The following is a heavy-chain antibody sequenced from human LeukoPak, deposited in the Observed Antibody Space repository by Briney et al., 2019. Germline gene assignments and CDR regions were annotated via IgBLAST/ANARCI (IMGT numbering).Heavy chain of an antibody. CDR2: ISSSSSYI. V-gene: IGHV3-21*01. CDR3: ARDCGGDCYPGNWFDP. CDR1: GFTFSSYS. Sequence: GGSLRLSCAASGFTFSSYSMNWVRQAPGKGLEWVSSISSSSSYIYYADSVKGRFTISRDNAKNSLYLQMNSLRAEDTAVYYCARDCGGDCYPGNWFDPWGQGTLVIVSS. J-gene: IGHJ5*02. D-gene: IGHD2-21*02.